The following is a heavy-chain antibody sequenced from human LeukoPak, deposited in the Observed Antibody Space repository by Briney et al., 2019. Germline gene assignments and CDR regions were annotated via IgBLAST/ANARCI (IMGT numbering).Heavy chain of an antibody. CDR2: IYYSGTT. V-gene: IGHV4-31*03. J-gene: IGHJ4*02. CDR1: GGSIISGEYY. Sequence: SETLSLICTVSGGSIISGEYYWSRVRQLPGQGLEWIGYIYYSGTTYYNPSLKSRVTISVDTSKNQFSLTSVTAADTATYYCARVEAATTNPRFGYWGQGALVTVSS. D-gene: IGHD5-24*01. CDR3: ARVEAATTNPRFGY.